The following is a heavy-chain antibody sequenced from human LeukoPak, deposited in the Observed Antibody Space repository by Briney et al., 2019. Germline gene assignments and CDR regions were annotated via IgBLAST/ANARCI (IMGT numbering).Heavy chain of an antibody. Sequence: SGPTLVNPTETLTLTCTVSGFSLSNGRMGVSWIRQPPGKALEWLAHIFSNDEKSYSTSLKTRLTISKDTSESQVVLTMTNMDPVDTATYCCARAHEGYYDNNGYYTYYFDYWGQGTLVTVSS. CDR1: GFSLSNGRMG. D-gene: IGHD3-22*01. CDR2: IFSNDEK. V-gene: IGHV2-26*01. CDR3: ARAHEGYYDNNGYYTYYFDY. J-gene: IGHJ4*02.